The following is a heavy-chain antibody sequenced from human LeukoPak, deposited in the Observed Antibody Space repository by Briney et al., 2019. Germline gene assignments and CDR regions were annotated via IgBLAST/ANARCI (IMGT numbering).Heavy chain of an antibody. J-gene: IGHJ4*02. Sequence: GGSLRLSCAASGFTFSSYAMSWVRQAPGKGLEWVSGISSSGSGGNTYYADFVKGRFTISRDSSKSTLCLQMNSLRAEDTAVYYCAKQLGYCSDGSCYFPYWGQGTLVTVSS. CDR3: AKQLGYCSDGSCYFPY. V-gene: IGHV3-23*01. CDR2: ISSSGSGGNT. CDR1: GFTFSSYA. D-gene: IGHD2-15*01.